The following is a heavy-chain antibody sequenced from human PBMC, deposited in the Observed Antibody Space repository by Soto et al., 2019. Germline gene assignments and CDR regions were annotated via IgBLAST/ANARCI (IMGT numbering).Heavy chain of an antibody. CDR2: FNPSGGTT. CDR1: QYNFTNYY. J-gene: IGHJ6*02. Sequence: QVQLVQSGAESKTPGASVKVSCKASQYNFTNYYVHWVRQAPGEGLEWKGGFNPSGGTTKYAQRFRGRVTMTRETSTNTVYMDLRSLRPEDTAVYFCARALYDTDSVPVGAEARYYVMDVWGRGTTVSVSS. V-gene: IGHV1-46*01. CDR3: ARALYDTDSVPVGAEARYYVMDV. D-gene: IGHD3-22*01.